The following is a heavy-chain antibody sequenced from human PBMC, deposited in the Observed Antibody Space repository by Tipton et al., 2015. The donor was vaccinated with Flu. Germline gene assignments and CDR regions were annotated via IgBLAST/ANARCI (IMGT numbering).Heavy chain of an antibody. CDR2: IYYSGTT. Sequence: TLSLTCTVSGGSISTSNYYWDWIRQPPGKGLEWIGNIYYSGTTSYNPSLQSRVTISICTSNNQFSLKLSSVTAADTAVYYCARNLGGGAFDIWGQGTMVTVSS. J-gene: IGHJ3*02. V-gene: IGHV4-39*07. CDR3: ARNLGGGAFDI. CDR1: GGSISTSNYY. D-gene: IGHD3-10*01.